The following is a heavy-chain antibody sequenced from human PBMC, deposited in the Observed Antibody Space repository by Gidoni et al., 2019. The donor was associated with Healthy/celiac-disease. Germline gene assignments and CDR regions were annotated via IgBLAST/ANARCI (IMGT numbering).Heavy chain of an antibody. V-gene: IGHV3-23*01. CDR3: AKGGDIVVVIGPDY. Sequence: EVQLLESGGGLVQPGGSLRLSCAASGFTFSSYAMSWVRQAPGKGLEWVSVISVPGGRTYYADSVKGRFTISRDNSKNNLYLQMNSLRAEDTAVYYCAKGGDIVVVIGPDYWGQGTLVTVSS. CDR2: ISVPGGRT. D-gene: IGHD2-21*01. J-gene: IGHJ4*02. CDR1: GFTFSSYA.